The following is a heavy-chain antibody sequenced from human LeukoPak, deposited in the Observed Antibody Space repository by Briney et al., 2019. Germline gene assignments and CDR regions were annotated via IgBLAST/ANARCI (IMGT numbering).Heavy chain of an antibody. CDR2: IYYSGST. CDR1: GGSISSYY. J-gene: IGHJ5*02. Sequence: SETLSLTCTVSGGSISSYYWSWIRQPPGKGLEWIGYIYYSGSTNYNPSLKSRVTISVDTSKNQFSLKLSSVTTADTAVYYCARDKPYCSNGACYPTFDPWGQGTLVTVSS. V-gene: IGHV4-59*01. CDR3: ARDKPYCSNGACYPTFDP. D-gene: IGHD2-8*01.